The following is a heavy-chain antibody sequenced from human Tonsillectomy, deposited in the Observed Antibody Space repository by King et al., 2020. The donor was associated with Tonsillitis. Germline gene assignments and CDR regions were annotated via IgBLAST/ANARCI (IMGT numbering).Heavy chain of an antibody. J-gene: IGHJ3*02. D-gene: IGHD2-15*01. Sequence: QLVQSGAEVKKPGSSVKVSCKASGGTFSSYAISWMRQAPGQGLEWMGRIIPILGIANYAQKFQGRVTITADKSTSTAYMELSSLRSEDTAVYYCASLDGGSDAFDIWGQGTMVTVSS. CDR3: ASLDGGSDAFDI. V-gene: IGHV1-69*04. CDR2: IIPILGIA. CDR1: GGTFSSYA.